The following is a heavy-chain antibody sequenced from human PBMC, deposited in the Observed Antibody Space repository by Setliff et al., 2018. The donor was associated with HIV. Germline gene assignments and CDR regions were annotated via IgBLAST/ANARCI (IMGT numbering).Heavy chain of an antibody. D-gene: IGHD2-15*01. CDR1: GFTFSNSW. CDR3: ARSSRGPNWYFDL. J-gene: IGHJ2*01. Sequence: GGSLRLSCVASGFTFSNSWMNWVRQAPGKGLEWVANIKPDGSDQYYVDSVKGRFTIFRDNTKDSLYLQMNSLRAEDTAVYYCARSSRGPNWYFDLWGRGTLVTVSS. V-gene: IGHV3-7*01. CDR2: IKPDGSDQ.